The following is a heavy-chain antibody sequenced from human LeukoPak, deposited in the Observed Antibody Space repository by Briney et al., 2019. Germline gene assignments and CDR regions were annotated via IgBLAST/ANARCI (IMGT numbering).Heavy chain of an antibody. D-gene: IGHD1-26*01. CDR3: ARVVSGSYHFDY. CDR2: INYSGST. J-gene: IGHJ4*02. Sequence: PSETLSLTCTVSGGSISSSSYNWGWIRQPPGKGLEWIGSINYSGSTYYNPSLKSRVTISVDTSKNQFSLKLSSVTVADTAVYYCARVVSGSYHFDYWGQGTLVTVSS. CDR1: GGSISSSSYN. V-gene: IGHV4-39*07.